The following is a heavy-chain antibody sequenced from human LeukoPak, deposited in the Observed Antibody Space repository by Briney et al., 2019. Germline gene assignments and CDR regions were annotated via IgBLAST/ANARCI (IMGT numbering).Heavy chain of an antibody. J-gene: IGHJ4*02. CDR3: SSGGYCTSTSCYGEN. CDR2: IRSKANSYAT. V-gene: IGHV3-73*01. CDR1: GFTFSGSA. Sequence: GGSLRLSCATSGFTFSGSAMHWVRQASGKGLEWVGRIRSKANSYATAYAASVKGRFTISRDDSKNTAYLQMNSLKTEDTAVYFCSSGGYCTSTSCYGENWGQGTLVTVSS. D-gene: IGHD2-2*01.